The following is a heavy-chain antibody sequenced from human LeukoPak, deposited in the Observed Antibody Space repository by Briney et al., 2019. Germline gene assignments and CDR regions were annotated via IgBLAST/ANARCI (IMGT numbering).Heavy chain of an antibody. V-gene: IGHV1-8*01. CDR3: ARVGSYYDFWSGLDNWFDP. D-gene: IGHD3-3*01. Sequence: ASVKVSCKASGYTFTSYDTNWVRQATGQGLEWMGWMNPNSGNTGYAQKFQGRVTMTRNTSISTAYMELSSLRSEDTAVYYCARVGSYYDFWSGLDNWFDPWGQGTLVTVSS. J-gene: IGHJ5*02. CDR1: GYTFTSYD. CDR2: MNPNSGNT.